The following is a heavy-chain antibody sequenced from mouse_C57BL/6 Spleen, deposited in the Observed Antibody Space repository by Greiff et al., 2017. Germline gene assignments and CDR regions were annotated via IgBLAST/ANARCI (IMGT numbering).Heavy chain of an antibody. V-gene: IGHV1-72*01. CDR2: IDPNSGGT. D-gene: IGHD2-4*01. J-gene: IGHJ3*01. CDR1: GYTFTSYW. Sequence: QVHVKQPGAELVKPGASVKLSCKASGYTFTSYWMHWVKQRPGRGLEWIGRIDPNSGGTKYNEKFKSKATLTVDKPSSTAYMQLSSLTSEDSAVYYCARQDDYDWFAYWGQGTLVTVSA. CDR3: ARQDDYDWFAY.